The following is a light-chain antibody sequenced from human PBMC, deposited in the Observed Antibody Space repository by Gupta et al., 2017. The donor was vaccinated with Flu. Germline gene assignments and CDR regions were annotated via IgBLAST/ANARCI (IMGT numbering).Light chain of an antibody. J-gene: IGKJ4*01. CDR3: MQALQTPLT. Sequence: DIVXTQXPLSLPVTXGXPASISCRSSQSLLHSNGYNYLDWYLQKPGQSPQLLIYLGSNRASGVPDRFSGSGSGTDFTLKISRVEAEDVGVYYCMQALQTPLTFGGGTKVEIK. V-gene: IGKV2-28*01. CDR1: QSLLHSNGYNY. CDR2: LGS.